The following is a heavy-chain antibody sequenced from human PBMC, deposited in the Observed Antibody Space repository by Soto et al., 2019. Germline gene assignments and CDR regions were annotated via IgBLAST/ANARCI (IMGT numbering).Heavy chain of an antibody. D-gene: IGHD6-13*01. CDR1: GYSFTSYW. J-gene: IGHJ6*02. Sequence: GESLEVSGNGSGYSFTSYWSGWVRQRPGKGVERMGIIYPGYSDTRYSPSFQGQVTISADKSISTAYLQWSSLKASDTAMYYCARLGIAAAGTRVYYYYGMDVWGQGTPVTVSS. CDR2: IYPGYSDT. V-gene: IGHV5-51*01. CDR3: ARLGIAAAGTRVYYYYGMDV.